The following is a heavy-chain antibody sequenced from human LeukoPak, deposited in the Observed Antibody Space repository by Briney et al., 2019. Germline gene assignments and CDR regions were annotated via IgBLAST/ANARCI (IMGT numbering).Heavy chain of an antibody. CDR1: GHSFTSYA. J-gene: IGHJ4*02. D-gene: IGHD2-2*01. CDR3: VSNYFDF. V-gene: IGHV1-18*01. CDR2: ISGYNGNT. Sequence: ASVTVSCKASGHSFTSYALSWVRQAPGQGLEWMGWISGYNGNTNYAQKFQGRLTLTTDISTNTAYMELRSLRSDDTAIYYCVSNYFDFWGQGTLITVSS.